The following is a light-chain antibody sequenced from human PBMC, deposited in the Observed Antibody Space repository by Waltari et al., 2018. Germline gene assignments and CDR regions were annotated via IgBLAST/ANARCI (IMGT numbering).Light chain of an antibody. CDR2: AAS. CDR1: QTISNY. V-gene: IGKV1-39*01. J-gene: IGKJ4*01. CDR3: HQYYGNPQA. Sequence: DIQMTQSPSSLSASVGDRVTITCRASQTISNYLNWYQQKPGKAPNLLLYAASSLQSGVPSRFSGSGSGTDFTLTISSLQAEDVAIYYCHQYYGNPQAFGGGTKVEIK.